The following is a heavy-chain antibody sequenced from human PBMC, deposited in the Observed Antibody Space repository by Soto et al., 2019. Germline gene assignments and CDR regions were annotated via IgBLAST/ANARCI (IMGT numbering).Heavy chain of an antibody. D-gene: IGHD3-10*01. J-gene: IGHJ4*02. CDR2: INPILGMS. CDR3: ASSYGSGYRAFDY. CDR1: GDTFTFYS. V-gene: IGHV1-69*02. Sequence: QVQLVQSGAEVKKPGSSVRVSCKASGDTFTFYSINWVRQAPGLGLEWMGRINPILGMSNYAQRFQGRVTMTADKATSTAYMELSSLRSEDKAMYYCASSYGSGYRAFDYWGQGALVTVSS.